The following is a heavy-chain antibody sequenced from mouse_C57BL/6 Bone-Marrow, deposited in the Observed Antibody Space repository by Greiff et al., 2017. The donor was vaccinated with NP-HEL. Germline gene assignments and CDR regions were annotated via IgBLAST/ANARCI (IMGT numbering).Heavy chain of an antibody. CDR1: GYTFTSYW. V-gene: IGHV1-69*01. CDR2: IDPSDSYT. Sequence: QVQLQQPGAELVMPGASVKLSCKASGYTFTSYWMHWVKQRPGQGLEWIGEIDPSDSYTNYNQKFKGKSTLTVDKSSSTAYMQLSSLTSEDSAVYYCAIKPPLHWYRYFEVWGTGTTVTASS. J-gene: IGHJ1*03. CDR3: AIKPPLHWYRYFEV. D-gene: IGHD2-12*01.